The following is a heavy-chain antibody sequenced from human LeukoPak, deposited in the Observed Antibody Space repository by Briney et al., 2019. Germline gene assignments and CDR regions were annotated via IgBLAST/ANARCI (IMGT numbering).Heavy chain of an antibody. CDR1: GGTFSSYA. CDR2: IIPILGIA. J-gene: IGHJ6*02. CDR3: ARVGSTSHLHYYYYGMDV. D-gene: IGHD2-2*01. V-gene: IGHV1-69*04. Sequence: ASVKVSCKASGGTFSSYAISWVRQAPGQGLGWMGRIIPILGIANYAQKFQGRVTITADKSTSTAYMELSSLRSEDTAVYYCARVGSTSHLHYYYYGMDVWGQGTTVTVSS.